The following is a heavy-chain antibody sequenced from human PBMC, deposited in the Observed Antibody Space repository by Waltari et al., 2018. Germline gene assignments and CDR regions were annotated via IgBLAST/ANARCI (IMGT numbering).Heavy chain of an antibody. D-gene: IGHD5-12*01. V-gene: IGHV3-23*04. CDR1: GFTFSSYA. Sequence: EVQLVESGGGLVQPGGSLRLSCAASGFTFSSYALSWVRQAPGKGLEWVSAISGSGGSTYYADSVKGRFTISRDNSKNTLYLQMNSLRAEDTAVYYCAKWGSIMVATYYYYMDVWGKGTTVTVSS. CDR2: ISGSGGST. CDR3: AKWGSIMVATYYYYMDV. J-gene: IGHJ6*03.